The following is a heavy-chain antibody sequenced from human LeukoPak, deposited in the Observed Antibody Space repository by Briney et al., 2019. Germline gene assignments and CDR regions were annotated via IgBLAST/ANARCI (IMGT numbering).Heavy chain of an antibody. CDR3: ASAAAGGLFDY. CDR1: GGSINSYY. V-gene: IGHV4-59*08. Sequence: PSETLSLTCTVSGGSINSYYWSWIRQAPGKGLEWIGYIYYSGSTNYNPSLKSRVTISVDTSKNQFSLKLSSVTAADTAVYYCASAAAGGLFDYWGQGTLVTVSS. CDR2: IYYSGST. J-gene: IGHJ4*02. D-gene: IGHD6-13*01.